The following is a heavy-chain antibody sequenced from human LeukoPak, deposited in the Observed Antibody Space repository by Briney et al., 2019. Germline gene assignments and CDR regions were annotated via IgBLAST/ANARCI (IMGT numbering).Heavy chain of an antibody. V-gene: IGHV4-39*01. CDR1: GGSISIGSYY. Sequence: SETLSLTCTVSGGSISIGSYYWGWIRQPPGKGLEWIGSLFYTGNTYYNPSLKSRVTISVDTSKNQFPLRLTSVTAADTAVYYCARHGSSWYYFDYWGQGALVTVSS. CDR2: LFYTGNT. D-gene: IGHD6-13*01. CDR3: ARHGSSWYYFDY. J-gene: IGHJ4*02.